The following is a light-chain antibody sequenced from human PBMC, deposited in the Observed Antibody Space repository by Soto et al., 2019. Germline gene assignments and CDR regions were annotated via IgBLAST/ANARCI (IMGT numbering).Light chain of an antibody. CDR1: QSVSSS. J-gene: IGKJ1*01. CDR2: GAS. V-gene: IGKV3-15*01. CDR3: NQYSGWPPGT. Sequence: EIVMTQSPATLSFSPGERATLSCRASQSVSSSLAWYQQRPGQAPRLLVYGASTRATGVPARFSGSGSGTVFTLTISSLQSEDFAVYYCNQYSGWPPGTFGQGTKVEIK.